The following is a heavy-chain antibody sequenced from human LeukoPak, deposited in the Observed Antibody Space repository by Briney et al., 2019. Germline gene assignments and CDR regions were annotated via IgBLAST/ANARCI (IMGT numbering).Heavy chain of an antibody. D-gene: IGHD3-16*02. CDR1: GFTFSSYG. J-gene: IGHJ4*02. CDR2: IRYDGSNK. CDR3: AKTVWGSYRQDY. V-gene: IGHV3-30*02. Sequence: PGGSPRLSCAASGFTFSSYGMHWVRQAPGKGLEWVAFIRYDGSNKYYADSVKGRFTISRDNSKNTLYLQMNSLRAEDTAVYYCAKTVWGSYRQDYWGQGTLVTVSS.